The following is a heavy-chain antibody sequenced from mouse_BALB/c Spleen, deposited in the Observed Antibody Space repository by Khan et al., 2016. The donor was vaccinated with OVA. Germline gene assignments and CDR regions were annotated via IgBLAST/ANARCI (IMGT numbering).Heavy chain of an antibody. CDR3: ARGGYGSSFAF. V-gene: IGHV1-61*01. J-gene: IGHJ3*01. D-gene: IGHD1-3*01. CDR1: GYTFTSYW. CDR2: IDPSDSKT. Sequence: QVQLKQSGAELVRPGASVKLSCKASGYTFTSYWMNWVKQRPGQGLEWIGMIDPSDSKTHYTQMFKDKATLTVDKSSNTAYMHLSSLTSEDSAVYCCARGGYGSSFAFWGQGTLVTVSA.